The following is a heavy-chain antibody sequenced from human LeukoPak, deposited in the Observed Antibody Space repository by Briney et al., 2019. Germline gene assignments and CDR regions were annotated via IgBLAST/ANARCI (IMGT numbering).Heavy chain of an antibody. CDR3: ARYSAMVKNDAFDI. J-gene: IGHJ3*02. Sequence: SETLSLTCTVSGGSISSYYWSWIRQPPGKGLEWIGYIYYSGSTNYNPSLKSRVTISVDTSKNQFSLKLSSVTAADTAVYYCARYSAMVKNDAFDIWGQGTMVTVS. V-gene: IGHV4-59*01. D-gene: IGHD5-18*01. CDR2: IYYSGST. CDR1: GGSISSYY.